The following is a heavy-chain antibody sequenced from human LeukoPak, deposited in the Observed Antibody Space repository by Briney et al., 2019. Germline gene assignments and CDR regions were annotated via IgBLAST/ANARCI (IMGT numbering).Heavy chain of an antibody. Sequence: PGRSLRLSCVASGFTFSTYGMHWVRQAPGKGLEWVAVMSHDGGIEKYADSVKGRFTISRDNSKKTLYLQMNSLRSDDAAAYYCARAKIIHSITHMDVWGQGTTVTVSS. J-gene: IGHJ6*02. D-gene: IGHD2/OR15-2a*01. CDR2: MSHDGGIE. CDR1: GFTFSTYG. CDR3: ARAKIIHSITHMDV. V-gene: IGHV3-30*03.